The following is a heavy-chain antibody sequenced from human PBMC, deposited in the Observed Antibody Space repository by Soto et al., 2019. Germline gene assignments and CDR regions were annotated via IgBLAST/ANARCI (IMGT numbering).Heavy chain of an antibody. CDR3: ARSRYSGSNWFDP. D-gene: IGHD1-26*01. J-gene: IGHJ5*02. V-gene: IGHV3-21*01. CDR2: ISSISGYI. Sequence: GGSLRLSCAASGFTFSSYSMNWVRQAPGKGLEWVSSISSISGYIYYADSVKGRFTISRDNAKNSLYLQMNSLRAEDTAVYYCARSRYSGSNWFDPWGQGTLVTVSS. CDR1: GFTFSSYS.